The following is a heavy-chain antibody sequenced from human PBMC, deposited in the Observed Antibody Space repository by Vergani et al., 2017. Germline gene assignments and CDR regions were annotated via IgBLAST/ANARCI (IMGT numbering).Heavy chain of an antibody. V-gene: IGHV1-46*01. J-gene: IGHJ3*02. D-gene: IGHD4-17*01. CDR2: INPSGGST. CDR3: ARDVGHDYGDFDAFDI. CDR1: GYTFTSYY. Sequence: QVQLVQSGAEVKKPGASVKVSCKASGYTFTSYYMHWVRQAPGQGLEWMGIINPSGGSTSYAQKFQGRVTMTRDTSTSTVYMELSRLRSDDTAVYYCARDVGHDYGDFDAFDIWGQGTMVTVSS.